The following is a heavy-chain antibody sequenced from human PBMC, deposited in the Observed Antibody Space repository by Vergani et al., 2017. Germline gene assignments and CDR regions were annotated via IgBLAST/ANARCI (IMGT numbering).Heavy chain of an antibody. CDR3: ARGTNSISSGWYGGWFDP. D-gene: IGHD6-19*01. CDR2: IYYSGST. Sequence: QLQLQESGPGLVKPSETLSLTCTVSGGSISSSSYYWGWIRQPPGKGLEWIGSIYYSGSTYYNPSLKSRVTISVDTSKNQFSLKLSSVTAADTAVYYCARGTNSISSGWYGGWFDPGGQGSRVTVSS. J-gene: IGHJ5*02. CDR1: GGSISSSSYY. V-gene: IGHV4-39*01.